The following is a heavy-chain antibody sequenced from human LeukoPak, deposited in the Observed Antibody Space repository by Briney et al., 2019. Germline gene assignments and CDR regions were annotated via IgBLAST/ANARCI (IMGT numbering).Heavy chain of an antibody. J-gene: IGHJ3*01. D-gene: IGHD5-24*01. Sequence: ASVKVSCEASGYTFTNYGINWVRQAPGQGLEWMGWISAYNGNTNYAQKLQGRVTMTTDTSTSTAYMELRSLRSDDTAVYYCARDPRDAYNSDRAFDVWGQGTMVTVSS. CDR1: GYTFTNYG. CDR3: ARDPRDAYNSDRAFDV. CDR2: ISAYNGNT. V-gene: IGHV1-18*01.